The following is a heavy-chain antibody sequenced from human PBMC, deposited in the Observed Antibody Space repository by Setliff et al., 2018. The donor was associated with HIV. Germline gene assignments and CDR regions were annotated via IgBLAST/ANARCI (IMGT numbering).Heavy chain of an antibody. D-gene: IGHD3-16*01. J-gene: IGHJ5*02. CDR1: GGSISSHY. V-gene: IGHV4-59*11. Sequence: ASETLSLTCTVSGGSISSHYWSWVRQTPGKGLEWIGSISYSGSTNHNPSLKSRVTISIDTSKNQFSLKLNSVTAADTAVYYCARAGRRTGHSYTWFDPWGQGTLVTVSS. CDR3: ARAGRRTGHSYTWFDP. CDR2: ISYSGST.